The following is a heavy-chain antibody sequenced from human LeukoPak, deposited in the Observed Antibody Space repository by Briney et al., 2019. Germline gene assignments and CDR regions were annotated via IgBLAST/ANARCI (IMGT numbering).Heavy chain of an antibody. V-gene: IGHV4-34*01. CDR3: ARGIVVVPAARYYYYMDV. J-gene: IGHJ6*03. Sequence: SETLSLTCAVYAGSFSGYYWSWIRQPPGKGLEWIGEINHSGSTNYNPSLKSRVTISVDTSKNQFSLKLSSVTAADTAVYYCARGIVVVPAARYYYYMDVWGKGTTVTVSS. CDR1: AGSFSGYY. D-gene: IGHD2-2*01. CDR2: INHSGST.